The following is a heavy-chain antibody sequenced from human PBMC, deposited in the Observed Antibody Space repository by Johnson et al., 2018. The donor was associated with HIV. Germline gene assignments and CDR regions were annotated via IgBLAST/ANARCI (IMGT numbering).Heavy chain of an antibody. CDR2: ISYDGSNK. V-gene: IGHV3-30-3*01. D-gene: IGHD6-13*01. Sequence: QVQLVESGGGVVQPGRSLRLSCAASGFTFSSYAMHWVRQAPGKGLEWVAVISYDGSNKYYADSVKGRFTISRDNSKNTLYLQMNSLRAEDTAVYYCARFRSSNWFDAFDICGQGTMVTVSA. CDR3: ARFRSSNWFDAFDI. J-gene: IGHJ3*02. CDR1: GFTFSSYA.